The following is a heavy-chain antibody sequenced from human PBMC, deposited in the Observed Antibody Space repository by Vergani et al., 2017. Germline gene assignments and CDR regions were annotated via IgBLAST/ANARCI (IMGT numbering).Heavy chain of an antibody. CDR3: ARLRLEDSGYDFGGMDV. V-gene: IGHV4-38-2*01. Sequence: QVQLQQWGGGLLKPSETLSLTCAVSGYSISSGYYWGWIRQPPGKGLEWIGSIYHSGSTYYNPSLKSRVTISVDTSKNQFSLKLSSVTAADTAVYYCARLRLEDSGYDFGGMDVWGQXP. CDR2: IYHSGST. D-gene: IGHD5-12*01. CDR1: GYSISSGYY. J-gene: IGHJ6*02.